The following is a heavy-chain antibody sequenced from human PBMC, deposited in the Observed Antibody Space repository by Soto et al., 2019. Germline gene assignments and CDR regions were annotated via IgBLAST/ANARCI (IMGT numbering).Heavy chain of an antibody. CDR3: AKATNDYVWGSYRSNDY. J-gene: IGHJ4*02. Sequence: PGGSLRLSCAASGFTFSSYAMSWVRQAPGKGLEWVSAISGSGGSTYYADSVKGRFTISRDNSKNTLYLQMNSLRAEDTAVYYCAKATNDYVWGSYRSNDYWGQGTLVTVSS. CDR1: GFTFSSYA. D-gene: IGHD3-16*02. CDR2: ISGSGGST. V-gene: IGHV3-23*01.